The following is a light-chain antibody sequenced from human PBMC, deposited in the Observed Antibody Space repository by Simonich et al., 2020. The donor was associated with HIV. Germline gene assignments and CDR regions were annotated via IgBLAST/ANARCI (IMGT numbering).Light chain of an antibody. CDR1: QSVSRN. CDR2: AAS. V-gene: IGKV3-15*01. CDR3: QQYNNWPPYT. Sequence: EILMTQSPATLSVSPGERATLSCRASQSVSRNLAWYQQKPGQAPRLLIYAASTRATGIPARFSGSGSGTEFTLTISSLQSEDFAVYYCQQYNNWPPYTFGQGTKLEIK. J-gene: IGKJ2*01.